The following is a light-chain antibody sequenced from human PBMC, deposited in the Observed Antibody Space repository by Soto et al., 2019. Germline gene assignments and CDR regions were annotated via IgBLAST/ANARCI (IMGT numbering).Light chain of an antibody. Sequence: QSALTQPASVSGSPGQSITISCTGTSSDVGGYNYVSWYQQHPVKAPKLMIYEVSNRPSGVSNRFSGSKSGNTASLTISGHQAEDEADYYCSSYTSSSTSYVFGTGTKLTVL. CDR3: SSYTSSSTSYV. CDR1: SSDVGGYNY. J-gene: IGLJ1*01. CDR2: EVS. V-gene: IGLV2-14*01.